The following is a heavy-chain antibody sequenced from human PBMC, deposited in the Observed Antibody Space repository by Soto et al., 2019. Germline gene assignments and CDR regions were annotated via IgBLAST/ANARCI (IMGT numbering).Heavy chain of an antibody. D-gene: IGHD5-12*01. V-gene: IGHV1-46*01. J-gene: IGHJ4*02. CDR2: INPSGGST. CDR1: GYTFTSYY. Sequence: QVQLVQSGAEVKKPGASVKVSCKASGYTFTSYYMHWVRQAPGQGLEWMGIINPSGGSTSYAQKFQGRVTMTRDTATSTVYMELSSLRSEDTAVYYCASCVATTRFDYWGQGTLVTVSS. CDR3: ASCVATTRFDY.